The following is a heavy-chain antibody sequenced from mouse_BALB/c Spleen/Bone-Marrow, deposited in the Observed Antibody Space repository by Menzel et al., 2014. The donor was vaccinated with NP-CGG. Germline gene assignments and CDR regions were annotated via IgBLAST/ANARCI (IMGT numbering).Heavy chain of an antibody. V-gene: IGHV1S130*01. D-gene: IGHD2-1*01. Sequence: GSVLVRSGASVKLSCKASGYTFTSSWMHWAKQRPGQGLEWIGEIHPNRGNTNYNEKFKGKATLTVDTSSSTAYVDLSNLTSEDSAVYYCAREKIYGNYLWYYDVWGAGTTVTVSS. CDR2: IHPNRGNT. CDR1: GYTFTSSW. J-gene: IGHJ1*01. CDR3: AREKIYGNYLWYYDV.